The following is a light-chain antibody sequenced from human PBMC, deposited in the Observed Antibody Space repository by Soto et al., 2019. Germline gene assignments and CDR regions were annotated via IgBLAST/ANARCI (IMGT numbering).Light chain of an antibody. Sequence: AIQLTQSQFSLSASVGDTVTITCRASRHISKDLGWFQQKAGKAPKFLLYAESILQPEVPSRCSSTRSGSELALTITKLLPKNFANYNCLQDKSKPITTGQGTRLDSK. V-gene: IGKV1-6*02. CDR3: LQDKSKPIT. CDR1: RHISKD. CDR2: AES. J-gene: IGKJ5*01.